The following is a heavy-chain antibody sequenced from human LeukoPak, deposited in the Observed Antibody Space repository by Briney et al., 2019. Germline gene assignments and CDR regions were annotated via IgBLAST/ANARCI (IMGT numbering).Heavy chain of an antibody. V-gene: IGHV1-2*02. CDR2: INPNSGGT. CDR1: GYTFTGYY. D-gene: IGHD5-18*01. Sequence: ASVKVSCKAPGYTFTGYYMHWVRQAPGQGLEWMGWINPNSGGTNYAQKFQGRVTMTRDTSISTAYMELSSLRSEDTAVYYCAYSYGSSWDYMDVWGKGTTVTISS. J-gene: IGHJ6*03. CDR3: AYSYGSSWDYMDV.